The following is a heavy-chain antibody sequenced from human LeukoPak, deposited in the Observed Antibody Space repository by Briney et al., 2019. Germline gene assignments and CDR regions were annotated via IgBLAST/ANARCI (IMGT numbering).Heavy chain of an antibody. J-gene: IGHJ3*02. CDR3: ARRGANDFGDSAGNFAYDI. Sequence: SETLSLTCEVCGGSLSPYWWSWIRQPPGKGLEWIGEIKHSGHTNYNPSLKSRVTISVDTSKKQFSLKLSSVTVADTALYFCARRGANDFGDSAGNFAYDIWGQGTMVTASS. D-gene: IGHD4-17*01. V-gene: IGHV4-34*01. CDR2: IKHSGHT. CDR1: GGSLSPYW.